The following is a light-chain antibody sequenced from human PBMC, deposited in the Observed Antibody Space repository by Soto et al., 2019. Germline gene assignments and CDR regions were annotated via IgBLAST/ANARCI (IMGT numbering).Light chain of an antibody. CDR1: QSGGQSVTTN. V-gene: IGKV3D-15*01. CDR3: HQYENWPKT. Sequence: EIVMMQFPATLSVSAGERVTLSCRASQSGGQSVTTNLAWYQQKPGQAPRLLIFDASARAVDIPGRFSGSGSGTEFTLTIISLQSEDFAVYFCHQYENWPKTFGQGTKVDIK. CDR2: DAS. J-gene: IGKJ1*01.